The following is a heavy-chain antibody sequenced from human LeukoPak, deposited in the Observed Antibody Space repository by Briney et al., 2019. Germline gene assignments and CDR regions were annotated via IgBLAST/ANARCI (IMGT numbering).Heavy chain of an antibody. CDR3: ARVKDCSSTSCHGSTNYYYGMDV. CDR2: TYYRSKWYN. V-gene: IGHV6-1*01. D-gene: IGHD2-2*01. Sequence: SQTLSLTCAISGDSVSSNSAAWNWIRQSPSRGLEWLGRTYYRSKWYNDYAVSVKSRITINPDTSKNQFSLQLNSVTPEDTAVYYCARVKDCSSTSCHGSTNYYYGMDVWGQGTTATVSS. CDR1: GDSVSSNSAA. J-gene: IGHJ6*02.